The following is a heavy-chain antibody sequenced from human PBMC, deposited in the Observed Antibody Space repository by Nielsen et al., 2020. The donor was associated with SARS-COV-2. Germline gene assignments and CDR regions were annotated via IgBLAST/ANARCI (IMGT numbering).Heavy chain of an antibody. CDR1: GYTFTSYA. CDR2: INAGNGNT. J-gene: IGHJ6*02. V-gene: IGHV1-3*01. D-gene: IGHD6-13*01. CDR3: ASSSGTPPRYYYGMDV. Sequence: ASVKVSCKASGYTFTSYAMHWVRQAPGQRLEWMGWINAGNGNTKYSQKFQGRVTITRDTSASTAYMELSSLRSEDTAVYYCASSSGTPPRYYYGMDVWGQGTTVTVSS.